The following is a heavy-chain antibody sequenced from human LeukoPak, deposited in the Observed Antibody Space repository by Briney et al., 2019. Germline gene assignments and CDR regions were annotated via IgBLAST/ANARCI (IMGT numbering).Heavy chain of an antibody. Sequence: PGRSLRLSCAASGFTFNDYAMHWVRQAPGKGLEWVSGISWNSGRRGYADSVKGRFTISRDNAKNSLYLQMTSLRAEDTALYYCAAAAGTYWGQGTLVTVSS. D-gene: IGHD6-13*01. CDR3: AAAAGTY. CDR1: GFTFNDYA. V-gene: IGHV3-9*01. CDR2: ISWNSGRR. J-gene: IGHJ4*02.